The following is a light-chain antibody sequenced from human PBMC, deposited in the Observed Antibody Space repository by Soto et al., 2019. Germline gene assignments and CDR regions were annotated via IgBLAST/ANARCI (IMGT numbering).Light chain of an antibody. CDR1: GSNIGAPYD. J-gene: IGLJ1*01. CDR3: QSYDSSTQV. V-gene: IGLV1-40*01. Sequence: QSVLTQPPSLSGAPGQRVTISCTGSGSNIGAPYDVHWYQHLPGTAPKLLIYGSTNRPSGVPGRFSGSKSGTSASLAITGLQAEDEADYYCQSYDSSTQVFGTGTKVTVL. CDR2: GST.